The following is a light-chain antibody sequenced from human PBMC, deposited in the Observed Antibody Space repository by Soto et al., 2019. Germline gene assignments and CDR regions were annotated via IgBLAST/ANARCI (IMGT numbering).Light chain of an antibody. CDR1: TSDVGSYNL. CDR3: CSYAGSSPYV. Sequence: QTALTQPASVSGSPGQSITMSCTGITSDVGSYNLVSWYQQHPGKAPKLIIYEGSKRPSGVSNRFSGSKSGNTASLTISGLQAEDEADYYCCSYAGSSPYVFGSGTKLTVL. V-gene: IGLV2-23*01. CDR2: EGS. J-gene: IGLJ1*01.